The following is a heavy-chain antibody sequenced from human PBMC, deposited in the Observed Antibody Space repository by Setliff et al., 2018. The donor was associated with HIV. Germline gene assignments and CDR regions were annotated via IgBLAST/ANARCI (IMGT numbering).Heavy chain of an antibody. V-gene: IGHV4-4*08. CDR3: ARVGGYYYDWFDP. J-gene: IGHJ5*02. Sequence: SETLSLTCTVSGGSISSYSWSWIRQPPGKGLEWIGYIYTSGSTNYNPSLKSRVTISIDTSKNQFSLKLSSVTAADTAVYYCARVGGYYYDWFDPWGQGTLVTVSS. D-gene: IGHD3-22*01. CDR2: IYTSGST. CDR1: GGSISSYS.